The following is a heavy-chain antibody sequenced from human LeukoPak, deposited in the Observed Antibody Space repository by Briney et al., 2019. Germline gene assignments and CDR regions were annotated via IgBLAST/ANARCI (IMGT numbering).Heavy chain of an antibody. CDR1: GFTFSSYA. V-gene: IGHV3-30*04. Sequence: GGSLRLSCAASGFTFSSYAMHWVRQAPGKGLEWVVVISYDGSNKHYADSVKGRFTISRDNSKNTLYLQMNSLRAEDTAVYYCARDPHPTTAEFIDYWGQGTLVTVSS. CDR2: ISYDGSNK. CDR3: ARDPHPTTAEFIDY. J-gene: IGHJ4*02. D-gene: IGHD4-17*01.